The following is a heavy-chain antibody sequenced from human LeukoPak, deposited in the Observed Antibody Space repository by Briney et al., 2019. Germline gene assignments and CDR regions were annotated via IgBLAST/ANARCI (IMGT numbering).Heavy chain of an antibody. CDR1: GGSISSSSYY. CDR3: ARVLWNWFDP. V-gene: IGHV4-39*07. CDR2: IYYSGST. J-gene: IGHJ5*02. Sequence: SETLSLTCTVSGGSISSSSYYWGWIRQPPGKGLEWIGSIYYSGSTNYNPSLKSRVTISVDTSKNQFSLKLSSVTAADTAVYYCARVLWNWFDPWGQGTLVTVSS.